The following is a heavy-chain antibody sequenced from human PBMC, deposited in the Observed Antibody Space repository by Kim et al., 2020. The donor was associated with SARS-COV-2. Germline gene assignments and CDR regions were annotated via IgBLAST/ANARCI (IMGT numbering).Heavy chain of an antibody. D-gene: IGHD3-10*01. V-gene: IGHV4-39*01. J-gene: IGHJ5*02. Sequence: SETLSLTCAVFGGSISSGDFYWGWIRQPPGKGLEWVGNIDYTGSTYYNPSLKSRVSMSVDTSKNQFSLRRTSLTAADTAVYCCGGPHRGRGGGAWFDPWGQGTLVTVSS. CDR3: GGPHRGRGGGAWFDP. CDR2: IDYTGST. CDR1: GGSISSGDFY.